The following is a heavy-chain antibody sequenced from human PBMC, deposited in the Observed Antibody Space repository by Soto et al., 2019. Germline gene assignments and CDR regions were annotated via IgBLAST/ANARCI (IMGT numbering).Heavy chain of an antibody. CDR1: GYSITNDYF. V-gene: IGHV4-38-2*01. J-gene: IGHJ4*02. CDR2: IYQGGNT. D-gene: IGHD6-6*01. CDR3: TGRRFYGSSMHD. Sequence: PXETLSLTCAVSGYSITNDYFWGWIRQSPGKGLEWLATIYQGGNTFYNPSLGRRVSISLDTSKNHFALRLTSVTATDTALYYCTGRRFYGSSMHDWGPGNLVTVSS.